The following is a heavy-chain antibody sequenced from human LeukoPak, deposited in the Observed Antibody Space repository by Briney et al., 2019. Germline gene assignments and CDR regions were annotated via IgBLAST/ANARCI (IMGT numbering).Heavy chain of an antibody. D-gene: IGHD6-19*01. CDR2: IYYSGST. Sequence: SETLSLTCSLSGGFISISTHYWGWIRQPPGKGLECIGSIYYSGSTYYNPSLKSRVTISVDTSKNQFSLKLRSVTAADTAVYYCARIFYSSNIDYWGQGTLVTVSS. V-gene: IGHV4-39*07. CDR3: ARIFYSSNIDY. CDR1: GGFISISTHY. J-gene: IGHJ4*02.